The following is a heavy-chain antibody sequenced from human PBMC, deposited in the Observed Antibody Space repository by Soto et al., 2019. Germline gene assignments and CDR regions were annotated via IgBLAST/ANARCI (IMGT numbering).Heavy chain of an antibody. Sequence: EVQLLESGGGLVQPGGSLRLACIGSGFTFSSHAMTWVRRAPGKGLEWVSTISASGGSTYDAESVKGRFATSRDNSMNTLYLQLNSLRAEDTAVYYCATPAGDTSTWYSLSYDYWGQGTLVTVSS. V-gene: IGHV3-23*01. CDR3: ATPAGDTSTWYSLSYDY. CDR2: ISASGGST. J-gene: IGHJ4*02. D-gene: IGHD2-15*01. CDR1: GFTFSSHA.